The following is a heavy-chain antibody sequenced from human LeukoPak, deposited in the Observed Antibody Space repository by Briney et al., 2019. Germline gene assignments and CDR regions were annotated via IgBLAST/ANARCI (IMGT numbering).Heavy chain of an antibody. J-gene: IGHJ4*02. CDR3: ARVGGSGSPPSLDY. V-gene: IGHV1-18*01. D-gene: IGHD3-22*01. Sequence: ASVKVSCKASGYTFTSYGISWVRQAPGQGLEWMGWISAYNGNTNYAQKLQGRVTMTTDASTDTAYMELRSLRSDDTAVYYCARVGGSGSPPSLDYWGQGTLVTVSS. CDR1: GYTFTSYG. CDR2: ISAYNGNT.